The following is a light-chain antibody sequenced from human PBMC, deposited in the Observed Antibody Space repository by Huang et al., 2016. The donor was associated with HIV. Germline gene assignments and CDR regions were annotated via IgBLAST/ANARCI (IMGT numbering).Light chain of an antibody. CDR2: GAS. CDR3: HQYNNWPPLT. V-gene: IGKV3-15*01. J-gene: IGKJ4*01. CDR1: QSVSSN. Sequence: EIVMTQSPATLSVSPGERATLSCRASQSVSSNLAWYQQKPGQAPRRLIYGASTRATGIPDRFSGSGSGTEFTLTISSLQSEDFAVYYCHQYNNWPPLTFGGGTKVEIK.